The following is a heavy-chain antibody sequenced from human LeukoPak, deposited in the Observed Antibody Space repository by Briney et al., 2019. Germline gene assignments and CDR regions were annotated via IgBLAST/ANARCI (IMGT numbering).Heavy chain of an antibody. CDR3: ARDVGTTGWHTFDY. Sequence: SQTLSLTCAISGDSVSSNNGAWNWIRQSPSRGLEWLGRTYYRAKWYNDYAGSLISRITISPDTSKNQFSLQLYSVTPEDTAVYYCARDVGTTGWHTFDYWGQGTLVTVSS. D-gene: IGHD3-9*01. CDR1: GDSVSSNNGA. J-gene: IGHJ4*02. V-gene: IGHV6-1*01. CDR2: TYYRAKWYN.